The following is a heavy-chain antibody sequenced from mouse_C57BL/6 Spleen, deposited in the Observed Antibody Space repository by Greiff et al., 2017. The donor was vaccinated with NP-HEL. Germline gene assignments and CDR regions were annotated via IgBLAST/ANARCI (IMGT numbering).Heavy chain of an antibody. D-gene: IGHD1-1*01. CDR1: GYTFTSSW. J-gene: IGHJ2*01. CDR3: GRGDYYCSRGY. Sequence: QVQLQQPGAELVKPGASVKLSCKASGYTFTSSWMHWVKQRPGRGLEWIGRIDPNSGGTTYNEKFKGKATLTVDKPSSIAYMQLSSLTSADSAVYYGGRGDYYCSRGYWGKGTTLTVSS. CDR2: IDPNSGGT. V-gene: IGHV1-72*01.